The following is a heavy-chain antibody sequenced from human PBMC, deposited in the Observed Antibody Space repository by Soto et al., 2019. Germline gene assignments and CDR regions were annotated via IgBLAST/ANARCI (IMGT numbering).Heavy chain of an antibody. V-gene: IGHV1-46*01. D-gene: IGHD3-22*01. Sequence: ASVKVSCKASGYTFTSYYMHWVRQAPGQGLEWMGIINPSGGSTSYAQKFQGRVTMTRDTSTSTVYMELSSLRSEDTAVYYCARSGRTHDSSGYCFDYWGQGTLVTVSS. CDR1: GYTFTSYY. CDR3: ARSGRTHDSSGYCFDY. CDR2: INPSGGST. J-gene: IGHJ4*02.